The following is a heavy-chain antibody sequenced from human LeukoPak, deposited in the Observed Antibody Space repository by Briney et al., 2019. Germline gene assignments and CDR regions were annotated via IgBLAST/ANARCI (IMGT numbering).Heavy chain of an antibody. D-gene: IGHD3-22*01. Sequence: GGSLRLSCAASGFIFSNAWMSWVRQAPGEGLEWVAVISYDGSNKYYADSVKGRFTISRDNSKNTLYLQMNSLRAEDTAVYYCAKDLNYYDSSGPFDYWGQGTLVTVSS. CDR1: GFIFSNAW. V-gene: IGHV3-30*18. J-gene: IGHJ4*02. CDR2: ISYDGSNK. CDR3: AKDLNYYDSSGPFDY.